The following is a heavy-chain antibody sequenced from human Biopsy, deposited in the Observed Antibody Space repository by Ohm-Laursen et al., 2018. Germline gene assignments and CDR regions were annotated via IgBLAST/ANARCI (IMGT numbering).Heavy chain of an antibody. Sequence: GSLRLSCTASGFTVYNNYMTWVRQAPGKGLEWVSLIYSGGDTRYADYVMGRFTITRDSSKNTLYLQMNSLRVEDTAVYYCSRGPSGVAKIGRGQGTLVTVSS. CDR2: IYSGGDT. V-gene: IGHV3-66*01. D-gene: IGHD5-24*01. CDR1: GFTVYNNY. J-gene: IGHJ4*02. CDR3: SRGPSGVAKIG.